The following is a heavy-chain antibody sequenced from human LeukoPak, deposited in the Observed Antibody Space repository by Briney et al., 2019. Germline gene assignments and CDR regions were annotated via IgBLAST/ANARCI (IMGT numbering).Heavy chain of an antibody. Sequence: GSLRLSCAASGFTFSSYGMHWVRQAPGKGLEWVAVISYDGSNKYYADSVKGRFTISRDNSKNTLYLQMNSLRAEDTAVYYCAGGSGPIDYWGQGTLVTVSS. CDR3: AGGSGPIDY. D-gene: IGHD2-15*01. CDR1: GFTFSSYG. V-gene: IGHV3-30*03. J-gene: IGHJ4*02. CDR2: ISYDGSNK.